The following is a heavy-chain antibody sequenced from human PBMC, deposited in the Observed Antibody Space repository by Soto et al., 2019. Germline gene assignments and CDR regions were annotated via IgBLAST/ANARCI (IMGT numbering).Heavy chain of an antibody. CDR2: IIPMFGTA. J-gene: IGHJ4*02. V-gene: IGHV1-69*01. CDR1: GGTFSRYA. Sequence: QVQLVQSGAEVKKPGSSVKVSCKASGGTFSRYAISWVRQAPGQGLEWMGGIIPMFGTANYAQKFQGRVTITEVESTSTAYMELSSLRSEDTAVYYCARQFDYESSGYYYPYWGQGTLVTVSS. D-gene: IGHD3-22*01. CDR3: ARQFDYESSGYYYPY.